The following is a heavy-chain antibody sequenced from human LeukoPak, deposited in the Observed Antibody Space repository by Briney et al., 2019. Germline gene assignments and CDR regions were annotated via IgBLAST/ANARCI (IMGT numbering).Heavy chain of an antibody. V-gene: IGHV3-30*03. J-gene: IGHJ4*02. Sequence: GGSLRLSCAASGFTFSSYSMNWVRQAPGKGLEWVAVISYDGSNKYYADSVKGRFTISRDNSKNTLYLQMNSLRAEDTAVYYCARAEGYYGSGSYLGYWGQGTLVTVSS. CDR1: GFTFSSYS. D-gene: IGHD3-10*01. CDR3: ARAEGYYGSGSYLGY. CDR2: ISYDGSNK.